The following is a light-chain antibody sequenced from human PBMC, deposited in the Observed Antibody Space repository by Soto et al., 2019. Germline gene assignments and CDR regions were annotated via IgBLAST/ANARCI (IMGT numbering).Light chain of an antibody. J-gene: IGKJ5*01. CDR2: GAS. CDR1: QSVSSN. V-gene: IGKV3D-15*01. Sequence: IVMTQSPATLSVSTGERATLSCRASQSVSSNLAWYQQKPGQAPRLLIYGASTRATGIPPRFSGSGSGTDFTLTISSLEPEGSAVYYCQQRHMWPITFGQGTRLEIK. CDR3: QQRHMWPIT.